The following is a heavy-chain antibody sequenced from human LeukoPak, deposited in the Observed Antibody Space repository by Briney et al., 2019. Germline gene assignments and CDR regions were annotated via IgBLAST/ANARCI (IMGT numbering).Heavy chain of an antibody. CDR1: GFTFSSYW. CDR3: ARVQLGVGADG. CDR2: INSDGRFT. D-gene: IGHD1-26*01. Sequence: GGSLRLSCAASGFTFSSYWMHWVRQAPGKALVWVSRINSDGRFTTYADSVKGRFTISRDNAKNMLYLQMNSLRAEDTAVYYCARVQLGVGADGWGQGTLVTVSS. V-gene: IGHV3-74*01. J-gene: IGHJ4*02.